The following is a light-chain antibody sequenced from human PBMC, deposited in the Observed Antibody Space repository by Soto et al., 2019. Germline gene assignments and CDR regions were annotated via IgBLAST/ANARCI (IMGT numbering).Light chain of an antibody. V-gene: IGKV1-5*01. CDR1: QSISSW. J-gene: IGKJ1*01. Sequence: DIQMTQSPSTLSASVGDRVTITCRASQSISSWLAWYQQKPGKAPKLLIYDASSLESGGPSRFSGSGSGTEFTLTISSLQPDDFAPYYCQQYNSYQGTFGQGTKVEIK. CDR3: QQYNSYQGT. CDR2: DAS.